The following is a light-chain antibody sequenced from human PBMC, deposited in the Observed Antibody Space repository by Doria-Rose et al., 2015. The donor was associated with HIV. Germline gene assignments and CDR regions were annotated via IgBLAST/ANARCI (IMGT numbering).Light chain of an antibody. J-gene: IGKJ5*01. V-gene: IGKV3-15*01. CDR3: HQYNNWPT. CDR1: QSVSTD. CDR2: GAS. Sequence: TQSPETLSVSPGESVTLSCSASQSVSTDLAWYQHKPGQALRLLIWGASTRATGIPARFSGSGSGTEFTLTISSLQSEDFAIYFCHQYNNWPTFGQGTRLDIK.